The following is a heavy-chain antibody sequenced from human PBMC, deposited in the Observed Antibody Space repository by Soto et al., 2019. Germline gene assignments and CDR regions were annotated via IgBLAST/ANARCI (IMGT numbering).Heavy chain of an antibody. J-gene: IGHJ5*02. V-gene: IGHV4-30-2*01. CDR2: IYHSGST. CDR3: AREHSHGRYNWFDP. CDR1: GGSISSGGYS. Sequence: KPSETLSLTCAVSGGSISSGGYSWSWIRQPPGKGLEWIGYIYHSGSTYYNPSLKSRVTISVDRSKNQFSLKLSSVTAADTAVYYCAREHSHGRYNWFDPWGQGTLVTVSS. D-gene: IGHD5-18*01.